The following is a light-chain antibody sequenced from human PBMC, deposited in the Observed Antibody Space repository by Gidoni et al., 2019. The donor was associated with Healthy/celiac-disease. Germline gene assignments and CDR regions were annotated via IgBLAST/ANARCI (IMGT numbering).Light chain of an antibody. J-gene: IGLJ2*01. CDR3: SSYTSSSTYVV. CDR1: SSDVGGYNY. CDR2: EVS. V-gene: IGLV2-14*01. Sequence: QSALTQPASVSGSPGQSIPTSCTGTSSDVGGYNYVSWYPQHPGKAPQLMIYEVSNRPSGVSNRFSGSKSGNTASLTISGLQAEDEADYYCSSYTSSSTYVVFGGGTKLTVL.